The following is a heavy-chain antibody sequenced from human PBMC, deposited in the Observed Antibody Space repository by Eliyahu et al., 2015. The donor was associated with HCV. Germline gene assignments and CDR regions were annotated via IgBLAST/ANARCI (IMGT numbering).Heavy chain of an antibody. Sequence: QVTLRESGPALVKSTQTLTLTCTFSGFSLXXSEXCVXWIRQPPGKALEWLARIDWDDDKYYSTSLKTRLTIXKXTSKNQVVLTMTNMDPVDTATYYCARSIAAAGTNWYFDLWGRGTLVTVSS. V-gene: IGHV2-70*15. D-gene: IGHD6-13*01. J-gene: IGHJ2*01. CDR2: IDWDDDK. CDR1: GFSLXXSEXC. CDR3: ARSIAAAGTNWYFDL.